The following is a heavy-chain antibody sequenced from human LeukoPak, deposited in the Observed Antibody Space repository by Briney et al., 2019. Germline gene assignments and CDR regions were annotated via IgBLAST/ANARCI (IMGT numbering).Heavy chain of an antibody. J-gene: IGHJ6*04. V-gene: IGHV1-2*06. D-gene: IGHD6-13*01. CDR2: IDPNTGGT. CDR1: EYTFTGYY. Sequence: ASVKVSCKASEYTFTGYYMHWVRPAPGQGLEWMGRIDPNTGGTIYAQKFQGRVTMTRDTSVNPAYMDLSRLTSDDTAVYYCARDSRVSLDVWGKGTTVTVSS. CDR3: ARDSRVSLDV.